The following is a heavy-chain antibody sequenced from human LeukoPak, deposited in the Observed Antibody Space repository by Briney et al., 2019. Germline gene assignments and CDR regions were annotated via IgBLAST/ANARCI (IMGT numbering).Heavy chain of an antibody. CDR1: GGSISSGSYY. J-gene: IGHJ4*02. D-gene: IGHD5-24*01. Sequence: SQTLSLTCTVSGGSISSGSYYWSWIRQPAGKGLEWIGRIYTSGSTNYNPSLKSRVTISVDTSKNQFSLKLSSVTAADTAVYYCARVHGDGYNDYWGQGTLVTVSS. V-gene: IGHV4-61*02. CDR3: ARVHGDGYNDY. CDR2: IYTSGST.